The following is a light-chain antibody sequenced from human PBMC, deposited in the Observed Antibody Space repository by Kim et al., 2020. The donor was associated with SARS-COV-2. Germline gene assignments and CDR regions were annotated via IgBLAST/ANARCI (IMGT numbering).Light chain of an antibody. J-gene: IGLJ1*01. Sequence: QPVLTQPPSASASLGASVTLTCTLSSGYSNYKVDWYQQRPGKGPRFVMRVGTGGIVGSKGDGIPDRFSVLGSGLNRYLTIKNIQEENESDYHCGADHGSGTNFTHYVFGTGTKVTVL. CDR2: VGTGGIVG. CDR3: GADHGSGTNFTHYV. V-gene: IGLV9-49*01. CDR1: SGYSNYK.